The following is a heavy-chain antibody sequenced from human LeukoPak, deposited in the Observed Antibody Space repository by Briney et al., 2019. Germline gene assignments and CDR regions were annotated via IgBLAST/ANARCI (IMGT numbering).Heavy chain of an antibody. V-gene: IGHV3-48*03. CDR1: GFTFSDYE. CDR2: ISYSGNTI. D-gene: IGHD4-11*01. J-gene: IGHJ4*02. Sequence: GGSLRLSCSASGFTFSDYEMNWVRQAPGKGLEWVAFISYSGNTIQYADSVKGRFTISRDNAKNSLGLQMNSLRAEDTAVYYCAKDSNTAPFDYWGQGTLVTVSS. CDR3: AKDSNTAPFDY.